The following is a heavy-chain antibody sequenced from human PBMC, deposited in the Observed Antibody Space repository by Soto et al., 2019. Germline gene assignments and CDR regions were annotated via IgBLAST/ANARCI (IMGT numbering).Heavy chain of an antibody. Sequence: ASVKVSCKSSGGTFNNYAISWVRQAPGQGLEWMGGIIPIFGPANYAQKFQGRVTITADESTTTAYMELTSLRSEDTAVYYCARDSRTDCGGDCYGFYFDYWGQGTLVTVSS. CDR3: ARDSRTDCGGDCYGFYFDY. CDR1: GGTFNNYA. D-gene: IGHD2-21*02. CDR2: IIPIFGPA. J-gene: IGHJ4*02. V-gene: IGHV1-69*13.